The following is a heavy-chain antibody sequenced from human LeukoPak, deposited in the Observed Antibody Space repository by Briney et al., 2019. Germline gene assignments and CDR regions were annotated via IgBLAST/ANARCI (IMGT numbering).Heavy chain of an antibody. J-gene: IGHJ4*02. V-gene: IGHV3-21*01. CDR3: ARDASSGWYGY. CDR2: ISSSSSYI. Sequence: GGSLRLSCAASGFTFSSYSMNWVRQAPGKGLEWVSSISSSSSYIYYADSVKGRFTISRDNSKNTLYLQMNSLRAEDTAVYYCARDASSGWYGYWGQGTLVTVSS. D-gene: IGHD6-19*01. CDR1: GFTFSSYS.